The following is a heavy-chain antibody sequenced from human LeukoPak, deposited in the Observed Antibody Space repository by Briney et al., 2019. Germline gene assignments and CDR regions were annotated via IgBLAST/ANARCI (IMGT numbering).Heavy chain of an antibody. CDR2: ISPYNGNT. J-gene: IGHJ4*02. CDR3: ARDRAVVVAATDY. Sequence: ASVKVSCKASGYTCTTYGISWVRQAPGQGLEWMGWISPYNGNTNYAQKLQGRVTMTTDTSTSTAYMELRCLRSDDTAVYYCARDRAVVVAATDYWGQGTLVTVSS. D-gene: IGHD2-15*01. V-gene: IGHV1-18*01. CDR1: GYTCTTYG.